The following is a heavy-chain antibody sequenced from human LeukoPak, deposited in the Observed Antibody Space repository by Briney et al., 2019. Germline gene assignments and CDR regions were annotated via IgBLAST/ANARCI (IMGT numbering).Heavy chain of an antibody. Sequence: PGGSLRLSCAASGFTFSDYYMSWIRQAPGKGLEWVSYISSSSSYTNYADSVKGRFTISRDNAKNSLYLQMNSLRAEDTAVYYCARGASYCGGDCYSEWGQGTLVTVSS. CDR2: ISSSSSYT. V-gene: IGHV3-11*06. CDR3: ARGASYCGGDCYSE. CDR1: GFTFSDYY. D-gene: IGHD2-21*02. J-gene: IGHJ4*02.